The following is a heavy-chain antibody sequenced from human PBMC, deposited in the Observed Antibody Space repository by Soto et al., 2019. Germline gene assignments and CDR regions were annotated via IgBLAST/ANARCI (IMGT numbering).Heavy chain of an antibody. CDR2: IIPIFGAP. CDR3: ATPAEPLDTAMLKGLAH. V-gene: IGHV1-69*01. Sequence: QVQLVQSRAEVKKPGSSVKVSCKASGGTFSNTAFIWVRQAPGQGLEWMGGIIPIFGAPNYAQKFQGRLMISADDSASKAYMELNTLTSEDTAVYYCATPAEPLDTAMLKGLAHWGQGTLVTVSS. CDR1: GGTFSNTA. D-gene: IGHD5-18*01. J-gene: IGHJ4*02.